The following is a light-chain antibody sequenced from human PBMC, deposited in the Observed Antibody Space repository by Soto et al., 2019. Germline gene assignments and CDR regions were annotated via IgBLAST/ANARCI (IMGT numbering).Light chain of an antibody. CDR1: QGINND. V-gene: IGKV1-6*01. Sequence: AIQVTHSPPSLSASVGDRVTITCRASQGINNDLAWYQQKPGKAPKLLIYGATNLHTGVPSRFSGSGSGTDVTLTISSLQPEDFATYYCLQDHNYPWTFGQGTKVEVK. CDR2: GAT. J-gene: IGKJ1*01. CDR3: LQDHNYPWT.